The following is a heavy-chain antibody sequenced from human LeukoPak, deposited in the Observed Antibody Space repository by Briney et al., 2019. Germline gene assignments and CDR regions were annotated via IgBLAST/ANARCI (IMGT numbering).Heavy chain of an antibody. V-gene: IGHV4-4*07. CDR2: IYTSGST. D-gene: IGHD2-2*02. J-gene: IGHJ3*02. CDR3: AREIVPAAIWGAFDI. Sequence: AETLSLTCTVSGGSISSYYWLWIRQPAGKGLVWIGRIYTSGSTNYNPPLKSRVTMSVDTSKNQFSLKLSSVTAADTAVYYCAREIVPAAIWGAFDIWGQGTMVTVSS. CDR1: GGSISSYY.